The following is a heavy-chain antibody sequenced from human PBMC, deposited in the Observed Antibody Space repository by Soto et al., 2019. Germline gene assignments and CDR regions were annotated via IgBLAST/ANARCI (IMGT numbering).Heavy chain of an antibody. V-gene: IGHV3-13*01. Sequence: SGFTFSSYDMHWVRQATGKGLEWVSAIGTAGDTYYPGSVKGRFTISRENAKNSLYLQMNSLRAEDTAVYYCARGPPPDDSSGYYSAFDIWGQGTMVTV. CDR3: ARGPPPDDSSGYYSAFDI. CDR1: GFTFSSYD. D-gene: IGHD3-22*01. CDR2: IGTAGDT. J-gene: IGHJ3*02.